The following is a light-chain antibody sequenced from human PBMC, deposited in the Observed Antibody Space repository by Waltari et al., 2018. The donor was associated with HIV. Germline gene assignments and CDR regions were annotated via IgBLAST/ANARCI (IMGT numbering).Light chain of an antibody. J-gene: IGLJ3*02. CDR2: YNS. CDR1: GGKS. Sequence: GGKSVHWYKQQPGQAPVLVTRYNSDRPSGIPDRISGSNSGHTATLTITSVEAGDEATYYCQVWDSSNEHVVFGGGTELTVL. V-gene: IGLV3-21*04. CDR3: QVWDSSNEHVV.